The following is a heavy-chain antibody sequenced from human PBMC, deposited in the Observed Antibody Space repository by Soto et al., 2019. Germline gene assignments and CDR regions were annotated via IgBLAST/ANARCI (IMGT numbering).Heavy chain of an antibody. V-gene: IGHV1-69*02. J-gene: IGHJ6*02. D-gene: IGHD6-6*01. CDR2: IIPILGIA. Sequence: ASVKVSCKASGGTFSSYTISWVRQAPGQGLEWMGRIIPILGIANYAQKFQGRVTITADKSTSTAYMELSSLRSEDTAVYYCARGSSIAGLYYGMDVWGQGTTVTVSS. CDR3: ARGSSIAGLYYGMDV. CDR1: GGTFSSYT.